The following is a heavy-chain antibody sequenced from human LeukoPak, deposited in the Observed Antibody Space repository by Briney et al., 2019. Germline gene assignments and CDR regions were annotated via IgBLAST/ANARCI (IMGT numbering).Heavy chain of an antibody. V-gene: IGHV4-59*05. J-gene: IGHJ4*02. CDR1: GVSINNYY. D-gene: IGHD4-17*01. CDR3: ARHSRDDYGDYVGTLDY. Sequence: SETLSLTCTVSGVSINNYYWSWIRQAPGKGLEWIGRIYYSGSTYYNPSLKSRVTISVDTSKNQFSLKLSSVTAADTAVYYCARHSRDDYGDYVGTLDYWGQGTLVTVSS. CDR2: IYYSGST.